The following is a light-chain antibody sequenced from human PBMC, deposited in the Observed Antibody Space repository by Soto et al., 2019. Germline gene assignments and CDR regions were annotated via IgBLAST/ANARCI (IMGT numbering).Light chain of an antibody. CDR2: DTS. J-gene: IGKJ2*01. Sequence: EIVMTQSPATLSVSPWEGATLSCRASQSVGSKVAWYQQRPGQAPRLLIYDTSTRATGIAARFSGSGSGTEFTLTISSLQSEDFAVYYCQQYNNWPPVYTFGQGTKLEIK. CDR1: QSVGSK. V-gene: IGKV3D-15*01. CDR3: QQYNNWPPVYT.